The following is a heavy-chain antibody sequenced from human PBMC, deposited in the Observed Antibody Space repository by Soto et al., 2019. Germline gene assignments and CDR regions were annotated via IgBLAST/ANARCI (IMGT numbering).Heavy chain of an antibody. CDR3: AMEYCSSTSCYRDY. J-gene: IGHJ4*02. D-gene: IGHD2-2*02. Sequence: ASVKVSCKASGYTFTSYAMNWVRQAPGQGLEWMGRIIPILGIANYAQKFQGRVTITADKSTSTAYMELSSLRSEDTAVYYCAMEYCSSTSCYRDYWGQGTLVTVSS. CDR2: IIPILGIA. V-gene: IGHV1-69*04. CDR1: GYTFTSYA.